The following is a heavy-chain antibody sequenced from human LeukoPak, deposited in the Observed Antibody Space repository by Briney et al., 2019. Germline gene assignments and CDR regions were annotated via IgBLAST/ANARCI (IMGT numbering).Heavy chain of an antibody. J-gene: IGHJ5*02. Sequence: GASVKVSCKASGGTFISYGISWVRQAPGQGLEWMGGIIPIFGTVNYAERFQGRVTITADESTSTAYMELSSLRSEDTVVYYCAIVAAAVTTFSWFDPWGQGTLVTVSS. V-gene: IGHV1-69*13. CDR1: GGTFISYG. CDR2: IIPIFGTV. D-gene: IGHD4-17*01. CDR3: AIVAAAVTTFSWFDP.